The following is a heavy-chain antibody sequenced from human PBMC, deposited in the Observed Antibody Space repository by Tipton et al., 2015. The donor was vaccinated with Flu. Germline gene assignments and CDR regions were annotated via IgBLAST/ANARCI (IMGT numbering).Heavy chain of an antibody. CDR1: GFTFNSHA. D-gene: IGHD3-16*01. CDR3: AKKVGGLNPFDY. Sequence: GSLRLSCAASGFTFNSHAMGWFRQAPGKGLEWVSAISPPGDVANYADSVRGLFSISRDNSKNMVYLQMNSLRAEDTAVYYCAKKVGGLNPFDYWGQGTLVTVSS. V-gene: IGHV3-23*01. J-gene: IGHJ4*02. CDR2: ISPPGDVA.